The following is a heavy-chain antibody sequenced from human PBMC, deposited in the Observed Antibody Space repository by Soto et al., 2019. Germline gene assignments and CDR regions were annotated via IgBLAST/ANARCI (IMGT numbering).Heavy chain of an antibody. CDR3: ASGEPACDDAFDI. CDR2: IWYDGSNK. CDR1: GFTFSSYG. J-gene: IGHJ3*02. V-gene: IGHV3-33*01. D-gene: IGHD3-10*01. Sequence: QVQLVESGGGVVQPGRSLRLSCAASGFTFSSYGMHWVRQAPGKGLEWVAVIWYDGSNKYYADSVKGRFTISRDNSKNTLYLQMNSLRAEDTAVYYCASGEPACDDAFDIWGQGTIVTVSS.